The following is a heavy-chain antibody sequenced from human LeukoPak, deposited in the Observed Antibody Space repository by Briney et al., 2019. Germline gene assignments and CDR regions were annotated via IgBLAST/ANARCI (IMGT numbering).Heavy chain of an antibody. CDR1: GFTFNSYG. CDR2: ISVYNGNR. Sequence: ASVRVTCKASGFTFNSYGISWVRQTPGQGLEWMGWISVYNGNRRYAQNFEGRVTLTTDRSTSTAYIELRSLRTDDTAMYFCARDGRFEYRHFYHFDYWGQGTRVTVSS. J-gene: IGHJ4*02. V-gene: IGHV1-18*01. CDR3: ARDGRFEYRHFYHFDY. D-gene: IGHD6-6*01.